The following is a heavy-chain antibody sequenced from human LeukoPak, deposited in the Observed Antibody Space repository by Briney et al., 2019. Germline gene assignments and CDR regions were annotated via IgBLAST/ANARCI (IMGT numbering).Heavy chain of an antibody. Sequence: GESLKIPCKGSGYSFTSYWIGWVRQMPGKGLEWMGIIYPGDSDTRYSPSFQGQVTISADKSISTAYLQWSSLKASDTAMYYCARHGGLNYYDSSGYSGGVDYWGQGTLVTVSS. CDR3: ARHGGLNYYDSSGYSGGVDY. J-gene: IGHJ4*02. CDR1: GYSFTSYW. D-gene: IGHD3-22*01. CDR2: IYPGDSDT. V-gene: IGHV5-51*01.